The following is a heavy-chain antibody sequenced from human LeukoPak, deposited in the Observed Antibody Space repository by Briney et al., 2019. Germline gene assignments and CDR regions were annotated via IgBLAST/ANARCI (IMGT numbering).Heavy chain of an antibody. CDR3: ARHRPIFGVVIHNDAFDI. CDR1: GYSISSGYY. V-gene: IGHV4-38-2*01. Sequence: SETLSLTCAVSGYSISSGYYWGWIRQPPGKGLDWIGSIYHSGSTYYNPSLKSRVTISVDTSKNQFSLKLSSVTAADTAVYYCARHRPIFGVVIHNDAFDIWGQGTMVTVSS. CDR2: IYHSGST. J-gene: IGHJ3*02. D-gene: IGHD3-3*01.